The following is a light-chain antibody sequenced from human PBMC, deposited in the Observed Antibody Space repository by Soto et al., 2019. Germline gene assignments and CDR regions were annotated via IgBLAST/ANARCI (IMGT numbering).Light chain of an antibody. V-gene: IGKV3-20*01. CDR1: QTISSSY. Sequence: VLTQSPGTLSLSPGGRATISCRASQTISSSYLAWYQHIPGQAPRLLIYGASSRATGIPHRFSGSGSGTDFTPTISKLEPEDCGVYYCQQYGGSPPYTFGQGTRVEIK. CDR2: GAS. CDR3: QQYGGSPPYT. J-gene: IGKJ2*01.